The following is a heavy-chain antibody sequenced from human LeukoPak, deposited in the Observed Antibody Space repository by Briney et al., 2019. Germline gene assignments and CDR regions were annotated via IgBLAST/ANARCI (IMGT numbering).Heavy chain of an antibody. CDR3: ARTSGSYLATIDY. D-gene: IGHD1-26*01. V-gene: IGHV4-39*01. CDR2: LYCSGST. CDR1: GGSISSGSYY. J-gene: IGHJ4*02. Sequence: SETLSLTCTVSGGSISSGSYYWGWIRQPPGKGLEWIGSLYCSGSTYYNPSLKSRVTISVDTSKNQFSPKLSSVTAADTAVYYCARTSGSYLATIDYWGQGTLVTVSS.